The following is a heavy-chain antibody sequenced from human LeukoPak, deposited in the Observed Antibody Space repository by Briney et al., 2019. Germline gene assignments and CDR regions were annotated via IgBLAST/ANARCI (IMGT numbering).Heavy chain of an antibody. CDR2: ISSSGSTI. D-gene: IGHD4-17*01. Sequence: PGGSLRLSCAASGFTFSSYEMNWVRQAPGKGLEWVSYISSSGSTIYYADSVKGRFTISRDNAKNSLYLQMNSLRAEDTAVYYCARGDEGTTVTFPFDYWGQGTLVTVSS. CDR1: GFTFSSYE. J-gene: IGHJ4*02. V-gene: IGHV3-48*03. CDR3: ARGDEGTTVTFPFDY.